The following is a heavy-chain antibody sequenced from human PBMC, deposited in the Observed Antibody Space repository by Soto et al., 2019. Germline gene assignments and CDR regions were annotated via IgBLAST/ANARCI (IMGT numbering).Heavy chain of an antibody. J-gene: IGHJ3*01. CDR2: TFIFTDNL. V-gene: IGHV3-21*01. CDR3: AREEGYCSDGSCFRSAFDL. CDR1: GYNFRSNS. Sequence: PGGSLRLSCTGSGYNFRSNSINWVRQAPVKGLEWVSSTFIFTDNLYYADSVKGRFTISRDNARNSVYLQMNSLRAEDTAVYYCAREEGYCSDGSCFRSAFDLWGQGTVVTVSS. D-gene: IGHD2-15*01.